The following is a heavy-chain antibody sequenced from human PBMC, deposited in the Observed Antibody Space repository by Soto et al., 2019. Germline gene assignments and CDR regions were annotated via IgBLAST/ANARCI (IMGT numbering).Heavy chain of an antibody. J-gene: IGHJ5*02. V-gene: IGHV4-34*01. CDR1: GGSFSGYY. CDR3: ANKRTYCSGGSCYPMNNWFDP. Sequence: QVQLQQWGAGLLKPSETLSLTCAVYGGSFSGYYWNWIRQPPGKGLEWIGEINHSGSTNYNPSLKRRVTXSXAXSXHQFSLKLNSVTAADTAVYYCANKRTYCSGGSCYPMNNWFDPWGQGTLVTVSS. D-gene: IGHD2-15*01. CDR2: INHSGST.